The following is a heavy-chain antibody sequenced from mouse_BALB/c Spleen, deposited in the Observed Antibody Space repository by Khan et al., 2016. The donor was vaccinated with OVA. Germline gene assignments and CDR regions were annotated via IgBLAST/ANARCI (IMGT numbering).Heavy chain of an antibody. Sequence: QVQLKESGAELVRPGSSVKISCKASGYAFSSYWMNWVKQRPGQGLEWIVQIYPGDGDTKYNGKFKGKVTLTADKSSSTAYMQLSSLTSEDSAVYFCARSGYDYFAYWGQGTLVTVSA. D-gene: IGHD2-14*01. CDR2: IYPGDGDT. J-gene: IGHJ3*01. CDR3: ARSGYDYFAY. CDR1: GYAFSSYW. V-gene: IGHV1-80*01.